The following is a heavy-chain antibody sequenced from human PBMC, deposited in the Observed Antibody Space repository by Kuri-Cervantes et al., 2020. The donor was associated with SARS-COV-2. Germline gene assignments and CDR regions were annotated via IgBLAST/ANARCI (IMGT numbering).Heavy chain of an antibody. CDR3: ARDPHSSVYDFWSGYYTFSDY. CDR1: GFTFDDYA. Sequence: GGSLRLSCAASGFTFDDYAMHWVRQAPGKGLEWVPGISWNSGSIGYADSGKGRFTISRDNAKNSLYLQMNRLRAEDTAVYYCARDPHSSVYDFWSGYYTFSDYWGQGTLVTVSS. V-gene: IGHV3-9*01. CDR2: ISWNSGSI. D-gene: IGHD3-3*01. J-gene: IGHJ4*02.